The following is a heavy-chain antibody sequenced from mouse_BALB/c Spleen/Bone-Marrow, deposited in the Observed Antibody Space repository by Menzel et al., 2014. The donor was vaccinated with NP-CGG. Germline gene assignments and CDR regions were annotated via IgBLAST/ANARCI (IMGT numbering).Heavy chain of an antibody. V-gene: IGHV1-9*01. J-gene: IGHJ2*01. CDR1: GYTFSNYW. Sequence: VQLQQSGAELMKPGASVKISCKATGYTFSNYWIEWVKQRPGHGLEWIGEILPGSGSSQYNEKFKGKATFTADTSSNTAYMQPSSLTSEDSAVYYCARGIRNYFDYWGQGTTLTVSS. D-gene: IGHD3-2*02. CDR3: ARGIRNYFDY. CDR2: ILPGSGSS.